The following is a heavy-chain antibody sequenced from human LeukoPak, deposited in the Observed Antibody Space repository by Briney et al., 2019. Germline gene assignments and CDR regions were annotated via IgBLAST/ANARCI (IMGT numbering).Heavy chain of an antibody. D-gene: IGHD6-13*01. V-gene: IGHV1-8*01. CDR3: ARRKRSSWNWFDP. CDR2: MNPNSGNT. J-gene: IGHJ5*02. CDR1: GYTFTSYD. Sequence: ASVKVSCKASGYTFTSYDINWVRQATGQGLEWMGWMNPNSGNTGYAQKFQGRVTMTRNTSISTAYMEPSSLRSEDTAVYYCARRKRSSWNWFDPWGQGTLVTVSS.